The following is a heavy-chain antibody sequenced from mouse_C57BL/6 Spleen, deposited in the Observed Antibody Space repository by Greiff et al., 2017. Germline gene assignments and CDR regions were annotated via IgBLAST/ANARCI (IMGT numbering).Heavy chain of an antibody. J-gene: IGHJ3*01. D-gene: IGHD2-3*01. V-gene: IGHV5-17*01. CDR1: GFTFSDYG. CDR3: ARGGDGYSAWFAY. Sequence: EVKLVESGGGLVKPGGSLKLSCAASGFTFSDYGMHWVRQAPEKGLEWVAYISSGSSTIYYADTGTGRFTISRENAKNTLFLQMTSLRSEDTAMYYCARGGDGYSAWFAYWGQGTLVTVSA. CDR2: ISSGSSTI.